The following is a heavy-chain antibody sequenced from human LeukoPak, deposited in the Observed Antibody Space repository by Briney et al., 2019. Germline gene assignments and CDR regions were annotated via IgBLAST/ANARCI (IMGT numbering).Heavy chain of an antibody. Sequence: GGSLRLSCGASGFTFSSYGMHWVRQAPGKGLEWVSFIRYNGNNEFYADSVKGRFTISRDNAENTLYLQMNSLRAEDTALYYRARGGLGFDYYFDYWGQGTLVTVSS. CDR1: GFTFSSYG. J-gene: IGHJ4*02. D-gene: IGHD3-16*01. V-gene: IGHV3-30*02. CDR2: IRYNGNNE. CDR3: ARGGLGFDYYFDY.